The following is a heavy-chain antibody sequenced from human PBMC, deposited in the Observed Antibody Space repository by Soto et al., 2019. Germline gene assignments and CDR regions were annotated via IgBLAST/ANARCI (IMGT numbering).Heavy chain of an antibody. CDR1: GFSLRNARMG. D-gene: IGHD2-2*01. Sequence: QVTLKESGPVLVKPTETLTLTCTVSGFSLRNARMGVSWIRQPPGKALEWLAHIFSNDEKSYSTSLKSRLTISKDTSKSQVVLTMTNMDPVDTATYYCARMIVVVPAASRIYGMDVWGQGTTVTVSS. V-gene: IGHV2-26*01. J-gene: IGHJ6*02. CDR3: ARMIVVVPAASRIYGMDV. CDR2: IFSNDEK.